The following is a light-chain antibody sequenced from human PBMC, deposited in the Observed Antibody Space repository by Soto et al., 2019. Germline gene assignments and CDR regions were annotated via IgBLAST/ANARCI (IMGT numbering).Light chain of an antibody. V-gene: IGKV3-15*01. CDR3: QQYNNWPTIT. CDR2: GAS. CDR1: QSVSSN. J-gene: IGKJ1*01. Sequence: EIVMTQSPATLSVSPGERATLSCRASQSVSSNLAWYQQKPGQAPRLLIYGASTRATGIPARFSGSGSGTEFTLTISSLQSEDFAVYYCQQYNNWPTITLGQGTKV.